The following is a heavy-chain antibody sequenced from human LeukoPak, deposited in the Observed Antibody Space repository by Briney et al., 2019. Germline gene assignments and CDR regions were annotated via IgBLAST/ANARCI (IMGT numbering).Heavy chain of an antibody. CDR1: GFTFSSYS. V-gene: IGHV3-21*01. J-gene: IGHJ4*02. D-gene: IGHD6-19*01. CDR2: ISSSSSYI. CDR3: ARAGSSSGPYYFDY. Sequence: GGSLRLSRAASGFTFSSYSMNWVRQAPGKGLEWVSSISSSSSYIYYADSVKGRFTISRDNAKNSLYLQMNSLRAEDTAVYYCARAGSSSGPYYFDYWGQGTLVTVSS.